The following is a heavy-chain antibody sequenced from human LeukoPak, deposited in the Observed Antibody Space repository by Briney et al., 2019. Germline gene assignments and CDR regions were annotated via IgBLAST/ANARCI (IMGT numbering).Heavy chain of an antibody. J-gene: IGHJ4*02. CDR3: ARRIKLLYDY. CDR2: VYYSGST. D-gene: IGHD3-10*01. CDR1: GGSISNYY. Sequence: PSETLSLTCTVSGGSISNYYWSWIRQPPGKGLEWIGYVYYSGSTNYNPSLKSRVTISVDTSKNQFSLKLSSVTAADTAVYYCARRIKLLYDYWGQGTLVTVSS. V-gene: IGHV4-59*08.